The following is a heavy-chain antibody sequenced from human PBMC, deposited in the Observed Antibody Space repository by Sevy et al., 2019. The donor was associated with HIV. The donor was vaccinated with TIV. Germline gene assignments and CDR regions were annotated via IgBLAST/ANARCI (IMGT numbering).Heavy chain of an antibody. CDR1: GFTFSSNE. CDR3: ARDLDDSRGYYYGAIDY. CDR2: ISSDGTTI. Sequence: VGSLRLSCAASGFTFSSNEMNWVHQAPGKELEWVSYISSDGTTIYYADSVKGRFTISRDNAQNSVSLQMNSLRAEDKAVYYCARDLDDSRGYYYGAIDYWGQGTLVTVSS. V-gene: IGHV3-48*03. J-gene: IGHJ4*02. D-gene: IGHD3-22*01.